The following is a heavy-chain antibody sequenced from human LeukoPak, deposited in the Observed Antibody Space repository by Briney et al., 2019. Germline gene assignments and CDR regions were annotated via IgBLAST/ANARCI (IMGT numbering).Heavy chain of an antibody. CDR3: ARLPITKRAMDV. Sequence: SETLSLTCSVSGDSIRSGDSYWGWIRQDPRKGLEWIASIYYVGSPHYDPSLNSRRVTLSVDTTKNQFSLTLTSVTAADTAIYYCARLPITKRAMDVWGQGTTVTVSS. V-gene: IGHV4-39*01. CDR1: GDSIRSGDSY. D-gene: IGHD3-3*01. CDR2: IYYVGSP. J-gene: IGHJ6*02.